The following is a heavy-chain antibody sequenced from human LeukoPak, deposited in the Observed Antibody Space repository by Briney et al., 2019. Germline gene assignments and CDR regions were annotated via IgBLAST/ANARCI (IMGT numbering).Heavy chain of an antibody. V-gene: IGHV4-59*12. D-gene: IGHD3-10*01. CDR1: GGSISSYY. CDR2: IYYSGST. Sequence: SETLSLTCTVSGGSISSYYWSWIRRPPGKGLEWIGYIYYSGSTNYNPSLKSRVTMSVDTSKNQFSLKLSSVTAADTAVYYCARDNQDGSGSFRDYWGQGTLVTVSS. J-gene: IGHJ4*02. CDR3: ARDNQDGSGSFRDY.